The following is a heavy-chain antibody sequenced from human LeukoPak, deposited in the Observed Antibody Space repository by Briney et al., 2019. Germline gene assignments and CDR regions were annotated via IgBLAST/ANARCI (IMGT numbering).Heavy chain of an antibody. Sequence: GGSLRLSCTGSGFTFGDYAMNWVRQAPGKGLEWVGFIRSKAYGGTPEYAASVKGRFTISRDDSISIAYLQMNSLKTEDTAVYYCTRVIVATKDYWGQGTLVTVSS. CDR3: TRVIVATKDY. J-gene: IGHJ4*02. CDR2: IRSKAYGGTP. D-gene: IGHD5-12*01. CDR1: GFTFGDYA. V-gene: IGHV3-49*04.